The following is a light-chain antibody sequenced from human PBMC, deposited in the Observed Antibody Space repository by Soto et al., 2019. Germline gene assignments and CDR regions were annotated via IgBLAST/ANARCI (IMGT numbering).Light chain of an antibody. V-gene: IGKV3-20*01. CDR2: GAS. CDR1: QIVNNNY. Sequence: IVLTHSACTLSLSPGERATLSWRASQIVNNNYLAWYQQNPSQAPRLVIYGASNRATGVPDRFSASGPGTDFPLTISRLEPEDFAVYYCQQYAKAPLTFGQGTKVDI. CDR3: QQYAKAPLT. J-gene: IGKJ1*01.